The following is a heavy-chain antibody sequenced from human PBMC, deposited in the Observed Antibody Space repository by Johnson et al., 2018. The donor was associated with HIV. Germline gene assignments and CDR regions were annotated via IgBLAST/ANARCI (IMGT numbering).Heavy chain of an antibody. CDR1: SYA. D-gene: IGHD4-17*01. Sequence: SYAMHWVRQAPGKGLEWVAVISYDGSNKYYADSVKGRFTISRDNSKNTLYLQMNSLRAEDTAVYYCARDSTAGPDKGLDYVGAFDIWGQGTMVTVSS. CDR2: ISYDGSNK. CDR3: ARDSTAGPDKGLDYVGAFDI. V-gene: IGHV3-30-3*01. J-gene: IGHJ3*02.